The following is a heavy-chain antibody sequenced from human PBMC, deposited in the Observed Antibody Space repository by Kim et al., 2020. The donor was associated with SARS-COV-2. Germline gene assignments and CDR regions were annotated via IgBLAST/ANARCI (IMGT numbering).Heavy chain of an antibody. CDR3: AKDQLWFGELGGDY. J-gene: IGHJ4*02. Sequence: ASVKGRFTISKDNSKNTLYLQMNSLRAEDTAVYYCAKDQLWFGELGGDYWGQGTLVTVSS. D-gene: IGHD3-10*01. V-gene: IGHV3-23*01.